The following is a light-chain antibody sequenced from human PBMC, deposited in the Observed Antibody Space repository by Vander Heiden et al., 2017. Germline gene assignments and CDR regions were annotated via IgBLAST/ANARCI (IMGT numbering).Light chain of an antibody. V-gene: IGKV2-28*01. CDR3: MQALETPRT. CDR2: LGS. CDR1: QSLLHPKGYNY. J-gene: IGKJ2*01. Sequence: DIVMTQSTLSLPVTPGEPASISCKSSQSLLHPKGYNYLDWYLQKPGQSPQLLIYLGSNRASGVPDRFSGSGSGTDFTLKISRVEAEDVGVYYCMQALETPRTFGQGTKLEIK.